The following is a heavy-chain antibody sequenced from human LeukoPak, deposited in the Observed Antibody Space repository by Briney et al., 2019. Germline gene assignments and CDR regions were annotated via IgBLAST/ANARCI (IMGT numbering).Heavy chain of an antibody. CDR3: ARDSSITFGGVMGDAFDI. Sequence: ASVKVSCKASGYTFTSYGISWVRQAPGQGLEWMGWISAYNGNTNCAQRLQGRVTMTTDTSTSTAYMELRSLRSDDTAVYYCARDSSITFGGVMGDAFDIWGQGTMVTVSS. V-gene: IGHV1-18*01. CDR1: GYTFTSYG. D-gene: IGHD3-16*01. CDR2: ISAYNGNT. J-gene: IGHJ3*02.